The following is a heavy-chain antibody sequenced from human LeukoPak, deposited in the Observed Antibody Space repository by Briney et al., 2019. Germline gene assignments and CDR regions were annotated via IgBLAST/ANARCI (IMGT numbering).Heavy chain of an antibody. CDR2: IYYSGST. CDR3: ANKVYCSRTSCYPAGY. Sequence: SQTLSLTCTVSGGSISSGGYYWSWIRQPPGKGLEWIGSIYYSGSTYYNPSFKSRVTISFDTSKNQFSLNLRSVTAADTAVYYCANKVYCSRTSCYPAGYWGQGTLVTVSS. J-gene: IGHJ4*02. CDR1: GGSISSGGYY. D-gene: IGHD2-2*01. V-gene: IGHV4-39*07.